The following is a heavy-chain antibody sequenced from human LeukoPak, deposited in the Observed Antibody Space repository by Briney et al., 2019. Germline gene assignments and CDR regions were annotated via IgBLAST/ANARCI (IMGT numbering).Heavy chain of an antibody. CDR1: GFTFSSYG. Sequence: PGGSLRLSCAASGFTFSSYGMSWVRQAPGKGLEWVSAISGSGGSTYYADSVKGRFTISRDNSKNTLYLQMNSLRAEDTAVYYCARDALGRGYDFGYYYYGMDVWGQGTTVTVSS. CDR2: ISGSGGST. V-gene: IGHV3-23*01. J-gene: IGHJ6*02. D-gene: IGHD5-12*01. CDR3: ARDALGRGYDFGYYYYGMDV.